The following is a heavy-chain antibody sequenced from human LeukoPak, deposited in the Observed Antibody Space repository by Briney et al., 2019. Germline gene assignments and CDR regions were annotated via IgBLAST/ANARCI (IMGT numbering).Heavy chain of an antibody. CDR1: GFTFSSYA. Sequence: GGSLRLSCAASGFTFSSYAMSWVRQAPGKGLEWVSAIGGSGGSAYYADSVKGRFTISRDNSKNTLYLQMNSLRAEDTAVYYCAKDRNQLPIDYWGQGTLVTVSS. CDR2: IGGSGGSA. V-gene: IGHV3-23*01. J-gene: IGHJ4*02. D-gene: IGHD2-2*01. CDR3: AKDRNQLPIDY.